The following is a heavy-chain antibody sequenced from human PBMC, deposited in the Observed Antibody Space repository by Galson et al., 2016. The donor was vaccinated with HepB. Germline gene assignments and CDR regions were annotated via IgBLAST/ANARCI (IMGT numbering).Heavy chain of an antibody. CDR3: AHNMFGSGEDAFDI. CDR1: GFSLSMSEVG. CDR2: IYWDDDK. D-gene: IGHD3-10*02. V-gene: IGHV2-5*02. J-gene: IGHJ3*02. Sequence: PALVKPTQTLTLTCTFSGFSLSMSEVGVGWIRQPPGKALEWLALIYWDDDKRYSPSLESRLAITKDTSANEVVLTMTNMDPVDTATYYCAHNMFGSGEDAFDIWGQGTMVTVSS.